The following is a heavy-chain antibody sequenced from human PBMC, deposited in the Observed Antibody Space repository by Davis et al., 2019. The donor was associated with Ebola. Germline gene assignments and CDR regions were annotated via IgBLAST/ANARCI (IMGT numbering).Heavy chain of an antibody. J-gene: IGHJ5*02. CDR1: GYTFTSYY. CDR2: ITPSLGLV. V-gene: IGHV1-46*01. D-gene: IGHD2-2*01. CDR3: ATGTGILGSSWLDP. Sequence: ASVKVSCKASGYTFTSYYMHWVRQAPGQGLEWMGRITPSLGLVHDAENFQGRVTITADESATTVSLELSSLRAEDTATYYCATGTGILGSSWLDPWGQGTLVIVSS.